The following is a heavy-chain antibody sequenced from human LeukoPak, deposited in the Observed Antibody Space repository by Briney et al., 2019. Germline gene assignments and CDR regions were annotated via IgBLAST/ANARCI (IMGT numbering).Heavy chain of an antibody. CDR2: IYHSGST. CDR1: GGSISSGGYY. V-gene: IGHV4-30-2*02. J-gene: IGHJ4*02. Sequence: SQTLSLTCTVSGGSISSGGYYWSWIRQPPGKGLEWIGYIYHSGSTYYNPSLKSRVTISVDRSKNQFSLKLSSVTAADTAVYYCASLSGSGRTGYFDYWGQGTLVTVSS. CDR3: ASLSGSGRTGYFDY. D-gene: IGHD3-10*01.